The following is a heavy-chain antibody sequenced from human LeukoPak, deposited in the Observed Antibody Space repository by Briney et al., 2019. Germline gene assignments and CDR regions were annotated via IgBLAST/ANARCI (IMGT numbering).Heavy chain of an antibody. J-gene: IGHJ3*02. CDR3: ARSIYTPVGWLVRADAFDI. Sequence: SGPTLANPTQTLTLTCTFSGFSLSTSGVGVGWIRQPSGEALEWLALIYWDDDKRYSPSLKSRLTITKDTSKNQVVLTMTNMDPVDTATYYCARSIYTPVGWLVRADAFDIWGQGTMVTVSS. V-gene: IGHV2-5*02. D-gene: IGHD6-19*01. CDR2: IYWDDDK. CDR1: GFSLSTSGVG.